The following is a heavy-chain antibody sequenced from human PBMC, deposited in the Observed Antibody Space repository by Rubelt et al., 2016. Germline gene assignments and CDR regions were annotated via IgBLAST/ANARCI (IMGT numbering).Heavy chain of an antibody. CDR1: GGSFSGYY. V-gene: IGHV4-34*01. CDR3: ARGLARAAAAPRRLWFDP. Sequence: QVQLQQWGAGLLKPSETLSLTCAVYGGSFSGYYWSWIRQPPGKGLEWIGEINHSGSTNYNPSRKSGVTKSGDTSKNQFSLKRSSVTAADTAVYYCARGLARAAAAPRRLWFDPWGQGTLVTVSS. D-gene: IGHD6-13*01. CDR2: INHSGST. J-gene: IGHJ5*02.